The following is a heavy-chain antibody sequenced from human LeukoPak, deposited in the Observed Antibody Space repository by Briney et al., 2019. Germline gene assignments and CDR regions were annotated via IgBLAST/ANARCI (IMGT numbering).Heavy chain of an antibody. J-gene: IGHJ4*02. V-gene: IGHV4-59*01. D-gene: IGHD3-3*01. CDR3: ARHDFWSGYYLY. CDR2: IYYSGST. CDR1: GGSISSYY. Sequence: PSETLSFTCTVSGGSISSYYWSWIRQPPGKGLEWIGYIYYSGSTNYNPSLKSRVAISVDTSKNQFSLKLSSVTAADTAVYYCARHDFWSGYYLYWGQGTLVTVSS.